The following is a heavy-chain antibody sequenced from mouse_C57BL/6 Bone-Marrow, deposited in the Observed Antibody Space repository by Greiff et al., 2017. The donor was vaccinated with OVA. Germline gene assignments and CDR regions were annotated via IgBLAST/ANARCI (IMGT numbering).Heavy chain of an antibody. CDR1: GFNIKDDY. D-gene: IGHD1-1*01. CDR3: TVYYYGSSYEAWFAY. V-gene: IGHV14-4*01. Sequence: EVQLQQSGAELVRPGASVKLSCTASGFNIKDDYMHWVKQRPEQGLEWIGWIDPDNGDTEYASKFQGKATITADTSSNTAYLQLSSLTSEDTAVYYCTVYYYGSSYEAWFAYWGQGTTLTVSS. J-gene: IGHJ2*01. CDR2: IDPDNGDT.